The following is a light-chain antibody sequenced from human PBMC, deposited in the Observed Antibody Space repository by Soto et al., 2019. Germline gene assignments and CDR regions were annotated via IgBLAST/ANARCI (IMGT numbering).Light chain of an antibody. CDR3: QQYGSTPLT. Sequence: EIGLTQSPGTLSLSPGGRATLSCRASQSVSRNYVAWYQQKPGQAPRLLIYGASSRASGIPDRFSGSRSGADFTLSITRLEPEDFALYYCQQYGSTPLTFGGGTKVDIK. J-gene: IGKJ4*01. CDR2: GAS. CDR1: QSVSRNY. V-gene: IGKV3-20*01.